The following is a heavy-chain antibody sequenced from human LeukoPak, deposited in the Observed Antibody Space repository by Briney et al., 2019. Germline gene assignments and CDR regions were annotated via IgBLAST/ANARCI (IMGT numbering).Heavy chain of an antibody. Sequence: GGSLRLSCAASGFTFSSYEMNWVRQAPGKGLEWVSYTSSSGSTIYYADSVKGRFTISRDNAKNSLYLQMNSLRAEDTAVYYCARDLGSGWYPYYYYGMDVWGQGTTVTVSS. CDR3: ARDLGSGWYPYYYYGMDV. V-gene: IGHV3-48*03. CDR1: GFTFSSYE. D-gene: IGHD6-19*01. J-gene: IGHJ6*02. CDR2: TSSSGSTI.